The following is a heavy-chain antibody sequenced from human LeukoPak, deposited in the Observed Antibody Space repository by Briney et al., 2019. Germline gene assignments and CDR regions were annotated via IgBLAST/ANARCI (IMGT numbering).Heavy chain of an antibody. D-gene: IGHD5-24*01. CDR2: IWYDGSNK. Sequence: GGSLRLSCAASGFTFSSYGMHWVRRAPGKGLEWVAVIWYDGSNKYYADSVKGRFTISRDNSKNTLYLQMNSLRAEDTAVYYCARDRIMDGSRLQFYFDYWGQGTLVTVSS. J-gene: IGHJ4*02. CDR1: GFTFSSYG. V-gene: IGHV3-33*01. CDR3: ARDRIMDGSRLQFYFDY.